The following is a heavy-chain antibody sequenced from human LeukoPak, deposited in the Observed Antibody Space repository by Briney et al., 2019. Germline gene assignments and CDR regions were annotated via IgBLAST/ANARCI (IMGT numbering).Heavy chain of an antibody. J-gene: IGHJ6*03. D-gene: IGHD1-26*01. CDR1: GFTFSSYE. V-gene: IGHV3-48*03. CDR3: AKDLIKVGPSRFRNYYYYMDV. Sequence: GGSLRLSCAASGFTFSSYEMNWVRQAPGKGLEWVSYISSSGSTIYYADSVKGRFTISRDNSKNTLYLQMNSLRAEDTAVYYCAKDLIKVGPSRFRNYYYYMDVWGKGTTVTVSS. CDR2: ISSSGSTI.